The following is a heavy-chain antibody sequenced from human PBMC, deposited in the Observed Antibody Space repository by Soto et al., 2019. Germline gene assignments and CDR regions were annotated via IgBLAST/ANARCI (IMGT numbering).Heavy chain of an antibody. CDR1: GFTFSSYG. V-gene: IGHV3-30*18. D-gene: IGHD6-19*01. J-gene: IGHJ6*02. CDR2: ISYDGSNK. CDR3: AKEMEVAGSWGIYYYYYGMDV. Sequence: GGSLRLSCAASGFTFSSYGMHWVRQAPGKGLEWVAVISYDGSNKYYADSVKGRFTISRDNSKNTLYLQMNSLRAEDTAVYYCAKEMEVAGSWGIYYYYYGMDVWGQGTTVTVS.